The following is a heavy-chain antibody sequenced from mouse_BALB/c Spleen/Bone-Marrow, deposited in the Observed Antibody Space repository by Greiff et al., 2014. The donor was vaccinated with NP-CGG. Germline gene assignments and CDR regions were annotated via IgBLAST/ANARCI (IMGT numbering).Heavy chain of an antibody. J-gene: IGHJ2*01. Sequence: DVMLVESGGGLVQPGGSLKLSCAASGFTFSSYGMSWVRQTPDKRLGLVASINSNGGSTYYPDSVKGRFTISRDNAKNTLSLQMSSLKSEDTAMYYCARGNYGNYVDYFDYWGQGTTLTVSS. CDR2: INSNGGST. V-gene: IGHV5-6-3*01. D-gene: IGHD2-1*01. CDR1: GFTFSSYG. CDR3: ARGNYGNYVDYFDY.